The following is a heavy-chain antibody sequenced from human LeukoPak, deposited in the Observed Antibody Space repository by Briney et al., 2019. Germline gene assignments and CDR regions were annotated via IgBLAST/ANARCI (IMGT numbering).Heavy chain of an antibody. CDR2: IYYSGST. CDR3: ARWGPSSSSP. D-gene: IGHD6-13*01. V-gene: IGHV4-39*01. Sequence: PSETLSLTCTVSGGSISSSSYYWGWIRQPPGKGLEWIGSIYYSGSTYYNPSLKSRVTISVDTSKNQFSLKLSSVTAADTAVYYCARWGPSSSSPWGQGTMVTVSS. CDR1: GGSISSSSYY. J-gene: IGHJ3*01.